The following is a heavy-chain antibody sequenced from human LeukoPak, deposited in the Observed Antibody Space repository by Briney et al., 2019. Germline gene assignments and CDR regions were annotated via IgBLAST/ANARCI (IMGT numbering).Heavy chain of an antibody. V-gene: IGHV1-18*01. D-gene: IGHD2-2*02. J-gene: IGHJ6*02. CDR2: ISAYNGNT. CDR1: GYTFTSYG. CDR3: AREARYCSSTSCYMRLNYYYGTDV. Sequence: GASVKVSCKASGYTFTSYGISWVRQAPGQGLEWMGWISAYNGNTNYAQKLQGRVTMTTDTSTSTAYMELRSLRSDDTAVYYCAREARYCSSTSCYMRLNYYYGTDVWGQGTTVTVSS.